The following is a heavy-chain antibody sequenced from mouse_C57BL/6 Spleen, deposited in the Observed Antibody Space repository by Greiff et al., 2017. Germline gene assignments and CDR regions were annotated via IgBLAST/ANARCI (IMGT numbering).Heavy chain of an antibody. Sequence: QVQLQQSGAELVKPGASVKISCKASGYAFSSYWMNWVKQRPGKGLEWIGQIYPGDGDTNYNGKFKGKATLTADKSSSTAYMQLSSLTSEDSAVYFCARGGDYDRGADYWGQGTTLTVSS. CDR1: GYAFSSYW. D-gene: IGHD2-4*01. CDR2: IYPGDGDT. J-gene: IGHJ2*01. V-gene: IGHV1-80*01. CDR3: ARGGDYDRGADY.